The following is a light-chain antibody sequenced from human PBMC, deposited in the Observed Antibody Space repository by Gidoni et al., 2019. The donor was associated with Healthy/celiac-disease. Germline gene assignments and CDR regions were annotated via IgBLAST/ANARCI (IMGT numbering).Light chain of an antibody. CDR1: KLGDKY. CDR3: QAWDSSFVV. Sequence: SYELTQPTSVSVSPGQTASITCSGDKLGDKYACWYQQKPGQSPVLVIYQDSKRPSGIPERFSGSNSGNTATLTISGTQAMDEADYYCQAWDSSFVVFGGVTKLTVL. J-gene: IGLJ2*01. CDR2: QDS. V-gene: IGLV3-1*01.